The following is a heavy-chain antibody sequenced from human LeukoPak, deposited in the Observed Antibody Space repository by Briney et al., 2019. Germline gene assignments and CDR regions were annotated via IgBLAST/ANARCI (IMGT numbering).Heavy chain of an antibody. D-gene: IGHD6-19*01. CDR3: TKDQGIAVAGTD. CDR2: INPSSGAT. Sequence: GASVKVSCNASGGTFSSYAISWVRQAPGQGLEWMGWINPSSGATRYAQKFQDRVTMSSGTSITTAYMDLSRLRSDDTAVYYCTKDQGIAVAGTDGAQGTMVTVSS. CDR1: GGTFSSYA. J-gene: IGHJ3*01. V-gene: IGHV1-2*02.